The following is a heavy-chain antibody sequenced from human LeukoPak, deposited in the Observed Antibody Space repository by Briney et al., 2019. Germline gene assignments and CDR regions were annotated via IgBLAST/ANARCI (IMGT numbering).Heavy chain of an antibody. Sequence: PGGSLRLSCAASGFTFSSYSMNWVRQAPGKGPEWVSSISSSSSYIYYADSVKGRFTISRDNAKNSLYLQMNSLRAEDTAVHYCARAVHSDYDPGYFDYWGQGTQVTVSS. CDR1: GFTFSSYS. D-gene: IGHD5-12*01. CDR3: ARAVHSDYDPGYFDY. V-gene: IGHV3-21*01. J-gene: IGHJ4*02. CDR2: ISSSSSYI.